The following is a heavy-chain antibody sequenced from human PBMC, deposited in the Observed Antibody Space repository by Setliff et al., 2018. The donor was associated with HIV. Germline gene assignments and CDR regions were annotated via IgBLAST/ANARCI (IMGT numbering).Heavy chain of an antibody. Sequence: ASVKVSCKASGYTFTDYYVHWVRQAPGQGLEWVGCINPKSGDTNCAQTFQDRVIMTRDTSTSTVYMELHWLTSDDTAVYYCERVAHRLSGGIDYRGQGTQVTVSS. D-gene: IGHD2-15*01. CDR3: ERVAHRLSGGIDY. CDR1: GYTFTDYY. J-gene: IGHJ4*02. CDR2: INPKSGDT. V-gene: IGHV1-2*02.